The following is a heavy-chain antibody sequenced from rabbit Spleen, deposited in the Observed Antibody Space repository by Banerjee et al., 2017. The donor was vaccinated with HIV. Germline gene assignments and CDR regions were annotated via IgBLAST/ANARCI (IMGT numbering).Heavy chain of an antibody. V-gene: IGHV1S40*01. CDR1: GFSFSNKAV. D-gene: IGHD8-1*01. Sequence: QSLEESGGDLVKPEGSLKLSCTASGFSFSNKAVMCWVRQAPGKGLEWIACIAGSSSGFTYSATWAKGRFTISKTSSTTVTLQMTSLTVADTATYFCARDAGTSFSTYGMDLWGQGTLVTVS. CDR3: ARDAGTSFSTYGMDL. CDR2: IAGSSSGFT. J-gene: IGHJ6*01.